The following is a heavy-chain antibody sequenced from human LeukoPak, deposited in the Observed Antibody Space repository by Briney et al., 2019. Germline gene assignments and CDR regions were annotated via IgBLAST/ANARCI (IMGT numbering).Heavy chain of an antibody. CDR1: GGSISSGDYY. CDR2: IYYSGST. J-gene: IGHJ4*02. D-gene: IGHD5-12*01. V-gene: IGHV4-61*08. CDR3: AGRGPRLGLANDY. Sequence: SETLSLTCTVSGGSISSGDYYWSWIRQPPGKGLEWIGYIYYSGSTNYNPSLKSRVTISVDTSKNQFSLKLSSVTAADTAVYYCAGRGPRLGLANDYWGQGTLVTVSS.